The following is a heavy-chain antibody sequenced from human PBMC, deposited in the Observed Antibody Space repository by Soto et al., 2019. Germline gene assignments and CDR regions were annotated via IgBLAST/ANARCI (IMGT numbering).Heavy chain of an antibody. CDR1: GGSITRDNSY. CDR3: ARYCSSTDCYRKGLDV. CDR2: IYYSVTT. Sequence: SENLSLTCTVSGGSITRDNSYCSWISQDPGKGLAWIGDIYYSVTTYYNPSLNSPVIISVDPSKNQFSLKLTSVTVADTAIYYCARYCSSTDCYRKGLDVWGQGTAVT. J-gene: IGHJ6*02. V-gene: IGHV4-31*01. D-gene: IGHD2-2*01.